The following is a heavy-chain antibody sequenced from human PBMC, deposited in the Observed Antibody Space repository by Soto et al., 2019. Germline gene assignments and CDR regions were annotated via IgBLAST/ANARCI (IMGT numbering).Heavy chain of an antibody. D-gene: IGHD6-19*01. CDR3: ARREQWLEXXXY. CDR1: GYTFTGYY. Sequence: QVQLVQSGAEVKKPGASVKVSCKTSGYTFTGYYIHWIRQAPGQGLEWMGWINPNSGDTNYSQDFQGRVTMXSDTSFTTAYVELTRLRSXXXXVYYCARREQWLEXXXYWGQGTXVXXSS. V-gene: IGHV1-2*02. J-gene: IGHJ4*02. CDR2: INPNSGDT.